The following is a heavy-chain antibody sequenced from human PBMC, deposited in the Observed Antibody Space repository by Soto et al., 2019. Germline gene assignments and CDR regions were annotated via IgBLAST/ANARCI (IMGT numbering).Heavy chain of an antibody. CDR2: INSDGSST. V-gene: IGHV3-74*01. D-gene: IGHD3-9*01. J-gene: IGHJ5*02. CDR1: GFTFSSYW. CDR3: ARGLLYYDILTRHHRGINWFDP. Sequence: PGGSLRLSCAASGFTFSSYWMHWVRQAPGKGLVWVSRINSDGSSTSYADSVKGRFTISRDNAKNTLYLQMNSLRAEDTAVYYCARGLLYYDILTRHHRGINWFDPWGQGTLVTVYS.